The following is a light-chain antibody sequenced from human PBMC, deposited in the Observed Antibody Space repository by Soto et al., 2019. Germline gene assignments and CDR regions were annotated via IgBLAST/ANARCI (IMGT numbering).Light chain of an antibody. CDR3: SSYTAGGTI. V-gene: IGLV2-14*01. Sequence: QSALTQPASVSGSPGQSITISFTGTSGDVGGYYYVSWYQQLPGKAPKLMISEVSNRPSGVSNRFSGSKSGNTASLTISGLQAEDEADYYCSSYTAGGTIFGTGTKV. CDR1: SGDVGGYYY. CDR2: EVS. J-gene: IGLJ1*01.